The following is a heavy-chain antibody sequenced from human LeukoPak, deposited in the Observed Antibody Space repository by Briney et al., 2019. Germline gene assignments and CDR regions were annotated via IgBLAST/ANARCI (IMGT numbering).Heavy chain of an antibody. D-gene: IGHD3-10*01. CDR1: GFDFSRSD. CDR2: IGTAGDT. CDR3: ARTRIISGVRGLQMRYFDY. Sequence: GGSLRLSCAASGFDFSRSDMHWVRQVTGKGLEWVSGIGTAGDTFYPDSVKGRFTISRENGKNSLYLQMSSLRAGDTAVYYCARTRIISGVRGLQMRYFDYWGQGTLVTVSS. J-gene: IGHJ4*02. V-gene: IGHV3-13*01.